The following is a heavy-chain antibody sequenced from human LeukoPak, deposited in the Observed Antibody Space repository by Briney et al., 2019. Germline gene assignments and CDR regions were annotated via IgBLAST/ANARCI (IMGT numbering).Heavy chain of an antibody. CDR2: ITLIFGTA. D-gene: IGHD4-23*01. V-gene: IGHV1-69*05. CDR3: ARTGNYGGDGANYYYYMDV. CDR1: GGTFSSYA. Sequence: SVKVSCKASGGTFSSYAISWVRQAPGQGLEWMGGITLIFGTANYAQKFQGRVTITTDESTSTACMVQSSLISEDEAAEYCARTGNYGGDGANYYYYMDVWGKGTTVTVS. J-gene: IGHJ6*03.